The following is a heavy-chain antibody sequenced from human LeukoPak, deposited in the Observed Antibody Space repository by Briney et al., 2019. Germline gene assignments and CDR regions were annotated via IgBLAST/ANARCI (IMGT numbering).Heavy chain of an antibody. J-gene: IGHJ5*02. D-gene: IGHD2-15*01. CDR2: INPNSGGT. V-gene: IGHV1-2*02. CDR1: GYTFTGYY. CDR3: AKTGGYCSGGSCYTDWFDP. Sequence: GASVTVSCKASGYTFTGYYMHWVRQAPGQGLEWMGWINPNSGGTKYAQKFQGRVTMTRDTSISTAYIELSNLRSDDTAVYYCAKTGGYCSGGSCYTDWFDPWGQGTLVTVSS.